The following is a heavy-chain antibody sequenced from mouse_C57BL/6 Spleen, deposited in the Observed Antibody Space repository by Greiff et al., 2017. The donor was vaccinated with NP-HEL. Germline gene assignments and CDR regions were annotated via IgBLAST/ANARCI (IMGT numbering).Heavy chain of an antibody. CDR1: GYTFTSYW. D-gene: IGHD1-1*01. Sequence: VQRVESGAELAKPGASVKLSCKASGYTFTSYWMHWVKQRPGQGLEWIGYINPSSGYTKYNQKFKDKATLTADKSSSTAYMQLSSLTYEDSAVYYCARSYYGSSLYAMDYWGQGTSVTVSS. CDR3: ARSYYGSSLYAMDY. CDR2: INPSSGYT. J-gene: IGHJ4*01. V-gene: IGHV1-7*01.